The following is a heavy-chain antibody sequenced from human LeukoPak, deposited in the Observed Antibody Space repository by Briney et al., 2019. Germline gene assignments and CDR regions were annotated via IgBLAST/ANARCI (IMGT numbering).Heavy chain of an antibody. D-gene: IGHD3-3*01. CDR2: IYPGDSDT. CDR1: GYSFTSYW. V-gene: IGHV5-51*01. J-gene: IGHJ4*02. CDR3: ARHRSRYYGFWSGPSSDFDY. Sequence: GESLKISCKGSGYSFTSYWIGWVRQMPGKGLEWMGIIYPGDSDTRYSPSFQGQVTISADKSISTAYLQWSSLKASDTAMYYCARHRSRYYGFWSGPSSDFDYWGQGTLVTVSS.